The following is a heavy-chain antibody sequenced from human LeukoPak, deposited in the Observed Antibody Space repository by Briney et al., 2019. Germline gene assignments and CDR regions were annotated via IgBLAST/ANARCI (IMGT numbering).Heavy chain of an antibody. CDR1: GFSFSTLG. Sequence: QPGGSLRLSCVASGFSFSTLGMHRVRQAPGRGLEWVAVIWYDGRNKYYADSVKGRFIVSRDNSNNTLDLQMNSLRAEDTAVYYCARGGLGYYDLNWFGPWGQGTLVVVSS. J-gene: IGHJ5*02. CDR2: IWYDGRNK. CDR3: ARGGLGYYDLNWFGP. V-gene: IGHV3-33*01. D-gene: IGHD3-3*01.